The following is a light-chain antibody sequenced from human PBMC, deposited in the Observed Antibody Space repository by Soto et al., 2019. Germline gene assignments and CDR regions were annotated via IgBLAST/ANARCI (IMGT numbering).Light chain of an antibody. CDR1: QNIGTS. J-gene: IGKJ2*01. CDR2: SAA. V-gene: IGKV1-39*01. Sequence: DIPMTQSPSSLSVSIGDSITITCRASQNIGTSLNWYQMKLGRAPKLLIYSAATLQSGAPSRFGGGGSGTYFTLPIKNLQPDDFATYSCQQSYNAPYTFGLETMLEIK. CDR3: QQSYNAPYT.